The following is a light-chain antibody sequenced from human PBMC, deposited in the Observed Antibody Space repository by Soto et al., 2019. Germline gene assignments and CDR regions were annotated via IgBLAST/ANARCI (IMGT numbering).Light chain of an antibody. V-gene: IGKV1-12*01. Sequence: DIQMTQSPSSVSASVGDRVTITCRARQDISSWLAWYQQKPGKAPKIMIYAASSLQGGVPSRFSGSGSGTEFTLTNSSLQPEDFATYYCQQASSFPPTCGQRTRLDIK. CDR1: QDISSW. CDR2: AAS. CDR3: QQASSFPPT. J-gene: IGKJ5*01.